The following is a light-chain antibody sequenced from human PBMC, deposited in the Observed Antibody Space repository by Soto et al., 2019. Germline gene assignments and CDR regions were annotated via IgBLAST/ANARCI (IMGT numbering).Light chain of an antibody. CDR2: EVS. Sequence: QSVLTQPASVSGSPGQSITISCTGTSSDVGGYNYVSWYQQHPGKAPKLMIYEVSNRPSGVSNRFSGSKSGNTASLTISGLQAEDEADYHCSSYRRVSSVVFGGGTKLTVL. J-gene: IGLJ2*01. V-gene: IGLV2-14*01. CDR3: SSYRRVSSVV. CDR1: SSDVGGYNY.